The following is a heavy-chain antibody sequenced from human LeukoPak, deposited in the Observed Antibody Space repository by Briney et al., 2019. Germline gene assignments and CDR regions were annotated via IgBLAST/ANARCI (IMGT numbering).Heavy chain of an antibody. V-gene: IGHV3-21*01. Sequence: GXAPXKGXXXXXSISXXSRDIYYADSVKGGFTISRDNAKKSLYMQINRLRGEDTGVYYCARDGYDYVWGSYRPVSVAFDIWGQGTMVTVSS. CDR3: ARDGYDYVWGSYRPVSVAFDI. CDR2: ISXXSRDI. J-gene: IGHJ3*02. D-gene: IGHD3-16*02.